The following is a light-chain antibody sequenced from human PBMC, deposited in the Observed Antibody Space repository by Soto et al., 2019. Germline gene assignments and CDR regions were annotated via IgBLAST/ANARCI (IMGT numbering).Light chain of an antibody. CDR1: QTITTW. V-gene: IGKV1-5*01. CDR3: QQYYNYWT. Sequence: DIQMTQSPSTLSASVGDRVTITCRASQTITTWLAWYQQKPGKAPKLLIYDASSLESGVPVRFSGGGSGTEFTLTISSLQRDDFATYYCQQYYNYWTFGQGTKVDNK. CDR2: DAS. J-gene: IGKJ1*01.